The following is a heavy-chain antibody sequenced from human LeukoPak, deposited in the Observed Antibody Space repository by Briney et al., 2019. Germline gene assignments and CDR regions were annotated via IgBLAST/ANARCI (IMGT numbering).Heavy chain of an antibody. CDR2: IYYSGST. Sequence: SVTLSLTCTVSGGSISSYYWSWIRQPPGKGLEWIGYIYYSGSTNYNPSLKSRVTISVDTSKNQFSLKLSSVTAADTAVYYCARVLPYPGAFDIWGQGTMVTVSS. J-gene: IGHJ3*02. V-gene: IGHV4-59*01. CDR1: GGSISSYY. D-gene: IGHD1-26*01. CDR3: ARVLPYPGAFDI.